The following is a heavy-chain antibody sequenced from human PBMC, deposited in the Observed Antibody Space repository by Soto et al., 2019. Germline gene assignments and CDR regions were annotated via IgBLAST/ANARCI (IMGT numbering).Heavy chain of an antibody. V-gene: IGHV3-48*02. CDR2: ISSSGSIT. Sequence: GGSLRLSCAASGFMFDSYSMNWVRQAPGRGLEWISHISSSGSITYYADSVKGRFTISRDNAKNSLYLQMNSLRDEDTAVYYCASGALWWGQGTLVTVSS. CDR1: GFMFDSYS. J-gene: IGHJ4*02. D-gene: IGHD2-21*01. CDR3: ASGALW.